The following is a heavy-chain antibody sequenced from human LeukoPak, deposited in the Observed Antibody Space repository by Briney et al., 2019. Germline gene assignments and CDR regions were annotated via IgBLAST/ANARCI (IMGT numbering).Heavy chain of an antibody. V-gene: IGHV4-61*01. J-gene: IGHJ5*02. D-gene: IGHD6-19*01. CDR3: AREGGRWDWFDP. Sequence: SETLSLTCTVSSGSISTSNYYWGWVRQPPGKGLEWIGYIYYSGSTNYNPSLKSRVTISVDTSKNQFSLKLSSVTAADTAVYYCAREGGRWDWFDPWGQGTLVTVSS. CDR1: SGSISTSNYY. CDR2: IYYSGST.